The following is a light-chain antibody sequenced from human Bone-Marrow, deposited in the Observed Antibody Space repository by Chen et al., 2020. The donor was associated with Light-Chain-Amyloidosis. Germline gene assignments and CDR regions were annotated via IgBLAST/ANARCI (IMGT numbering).Light chain of an antibody. CDR2: DDS. Sequence: SYVLTQPSSVSVALGQSATIACGGNNIGSKSVHWYQQTPGQAPLLVVYDDSDRPSGIPERLSGSNSGNTATLTISRVEAGDEADYYCQVWDRSSDRPVFGGGTKLTVL. CDR1: NIGSKS. V-gene: IGLV3-21*02. CDR3: QVWDRSSDRPV. J-gene: IGLJ3*02.